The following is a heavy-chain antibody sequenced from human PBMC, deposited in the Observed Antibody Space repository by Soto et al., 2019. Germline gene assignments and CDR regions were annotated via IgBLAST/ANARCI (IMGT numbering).Heavy chain of an antibody. Sequence: PSETLSLTCTVSGGSISSGDYNWSWIRQPPXKGLEWIGYIYYSGSTYYNPSLKSRVTISVDTSKNQFSLKLSSVTAADTAVYYCARERAWGVPMVRGVITWFDPWGQGTLVTVSS. D-gene: IGHD3-10*01. CDR1: GGSISSGDYN. CDR2: IYYSGST. J-gene: IGHJ5*02. V-gene: IGHV4-30-4*01. CDR3: ARERAWGVPMVRGVITWFDP.